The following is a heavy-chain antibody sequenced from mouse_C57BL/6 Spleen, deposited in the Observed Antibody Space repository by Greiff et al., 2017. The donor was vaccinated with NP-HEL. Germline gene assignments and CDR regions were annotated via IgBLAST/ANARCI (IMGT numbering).Heavy chain of an antibody. J-gene: IGHJ3*01. CDR1: GYTFTSYW. V-gene: IGHV1-59*01. CDR3: ARSEGITTVVPFAY. D-gene: IGHD1-1*01. Sequence: QVQLQQPGAELVRPGTSVKLSCKASGYTFTSYWMHWVKQRPGQGLEWIGVIDPSDSYTNYNQKFKGKATLTVDTSSSTAYMQLSSLTSEDSAVYFCARSEGITTVVPFAYWGQGTLVTVSA. CDR2: IDPSDSYT.